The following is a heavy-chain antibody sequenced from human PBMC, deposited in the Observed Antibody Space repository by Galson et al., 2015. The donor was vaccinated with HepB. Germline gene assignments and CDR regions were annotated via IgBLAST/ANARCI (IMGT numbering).Heavy chain of an antibody. V-gene: IGHV3-33*01. Sequence: SLRLSCAASGFTFGSFGMHWVRQAPGKGLEWVAVIWDDGSEKYYGDSVRGRFTFSRDNSKNTQYLQMNSLRVEDTAVYYCVRGRYCGGDCYTGGDAYDVWGQGTAVTVSS. J-gene: IGHJ3*01. D-gene: IGHD2-21*02. CDR3: VRGRYCGGDCYTGGDAYDV. CDR2: IWDDGSEK. CDR1: GFTFGSFG.